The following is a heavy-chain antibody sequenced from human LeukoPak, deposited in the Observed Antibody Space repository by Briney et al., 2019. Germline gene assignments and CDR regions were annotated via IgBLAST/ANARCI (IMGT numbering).Heavy chain of an antibody. J-gene: IGHJ4*02. V-gene: IGHV4-61*01. CDR1: GGSISSSSYY. Sequence: KPSETLSLTCTVSGGSISSSSYYWNWIRQPPGRGLEWIGFMYFSGSTNYSPSLKSRVAMAIDTSKNQFSLKLTSVTAADTAVYFCAREQEGIVGATPAFDSWGQGTLVTVSS. CDR3: AREQEGIVGATPAFDS. CDR2: MYFSGST. D-gene: IGHD1-26*01.